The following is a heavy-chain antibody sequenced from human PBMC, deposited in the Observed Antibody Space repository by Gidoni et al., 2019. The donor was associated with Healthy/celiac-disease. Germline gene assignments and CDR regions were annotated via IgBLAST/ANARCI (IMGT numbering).Heavy chain of an antibody. CDR2: ISSSGSTI. CDR3: ARELGLYSSGWYED. D-gene: IGHD6-19*01. J-gene: IGHJ4*02. CDR1: GFTLSDYY. Sequence: QVQLVESGGVWVKPVGSLRLSCPHSGFTLSDYYICWSPQAAGKGLAWVSYISSSGSTIYYAAAVKGRFSISRDNANNSLYLQMNSRRVEDTAVYYCARELGLYSSGWYEDWGQGTLVTVSS. V-gene: IGHV3-11*01.